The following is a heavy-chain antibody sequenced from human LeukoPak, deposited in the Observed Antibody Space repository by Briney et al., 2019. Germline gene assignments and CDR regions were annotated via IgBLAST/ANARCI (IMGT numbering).Heavy chain of an antibody. Sequence: ASVKVSCKASGYTLTGYYMHWVRQAPGQGLEWMGWINPNSGGTNYAQKFQGRVTMTRDTSISTAYMELSRLRSDDTAVYYCARVAEMATIDQDFDYWGQGTLVTVSS. J-gene: IGHJ4*02. CDR1: GYTLTGYY. CDR3: ARVAEMATIDQDFDY. CDR2: INPNSGGT. D-gene: IGHD5-24*01. V-gene: IGHV1-2*02.